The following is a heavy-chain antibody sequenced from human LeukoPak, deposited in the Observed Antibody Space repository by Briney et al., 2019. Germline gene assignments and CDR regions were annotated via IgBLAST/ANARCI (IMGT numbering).Heavy chain of an antibody. CDR1: GGSFSGYY. J-gene: IGHJ4*02. CDR2: INHSGST. D-gene: IGHD6-13*01. CDR3: ARSIAAAGTFDY. V-gene: IGHV4-34*01. Sequence: SETLSLTCAVYGGSFSGYYWSWIRQPPGKGLEWIGEINHSGSTNYNPSLKSRVTISVDTSKNQFSLKLSSATAADTAVYYCARSIAAAGTFDYWGQGTLVTVSS.